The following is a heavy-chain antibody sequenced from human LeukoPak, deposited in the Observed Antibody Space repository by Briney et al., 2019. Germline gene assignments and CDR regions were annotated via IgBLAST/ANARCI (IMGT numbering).Heavy chain of an antibody. CDR1: GGTFINYA. V-gene: IGHV1-69*05. J-gene: IGHJ5*02. CDR2: IIPFLDTS. Sequence: ASVKVSCKASGGTFINYALSWVRQAPGQGLEWMGAIIPFLDTSNYPPKFQDRVTITTDESTSPAYMELSSLRSDDTAVYYCPRPQAGNYDWPLHLWGQGTLLTVSS. D-gene: IGHD5-12*01. CDR3: PRPQAGNYDWPLHL.